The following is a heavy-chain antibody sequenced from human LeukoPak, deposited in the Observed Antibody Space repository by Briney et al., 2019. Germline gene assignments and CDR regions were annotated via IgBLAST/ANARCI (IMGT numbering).Heavy chain of an antibody. Sequence: PGGSLRLSCAASGFTFNTHAMSWVRQAPGKGLEWVSEIIGSGYNTFYADSVKGRFTISRDNSRNTLYLQLSSLRADDTAIYYCAKLRGWDFSEYHSDYWGQGTLVTVSS. J-gene: IGHJ4*02. CDR3: AKLRGWDFSEYHSDY. D-gene: IGHD2/OR15-2a*01. V-gene: IGHV3-23*01. CDR2: IIGSGYNT. CDR1: GFTFNTHA.